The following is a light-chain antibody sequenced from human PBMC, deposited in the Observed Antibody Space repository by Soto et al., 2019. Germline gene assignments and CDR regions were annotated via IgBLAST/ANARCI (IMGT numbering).Light chain of an antibody. J-gene: IGKJ1*01. CDR1: QSISSY. V-gene: IGKV1-39*01. CDR2: AAS. CDR3: QQSYSTPRT. Sequence: DIQMTQSPSSLSASVGDRVTITCRASQSISSYLNWYQQKPGTAPKLLIYAASSLQSGVPSRFSGSGSGTDFTLTISSLQPEDFATYYCQQSYSTPRTSGQGTKVEIK.